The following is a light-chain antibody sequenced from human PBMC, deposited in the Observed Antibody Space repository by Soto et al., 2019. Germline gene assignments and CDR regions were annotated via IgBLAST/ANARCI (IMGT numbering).Light chain of an antibody. Sequence: EIVMTQSPATLSVSPGERATLSCRASQSVSSNLAWYHQKPGQAPRLLIYGASTRATGIPARFSGSGSGTEFTLTISSLQSEDFAVYYCQQEWTFGQGTKVEIK. CDR1: QSVSSN. J-gene: IGKJ1*01. CDR3: QQEWT. V-gene: IGKV3-15*01. CDR2: GAS.